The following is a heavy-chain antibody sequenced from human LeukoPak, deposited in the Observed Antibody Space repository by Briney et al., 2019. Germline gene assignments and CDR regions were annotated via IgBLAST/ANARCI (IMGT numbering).Heavy chain of an antibody. CDR2: IYHSGST. V-gene: IGHV4-4*02. D-gene: IGHD2-21*02. Sequence: PSGTLSLTCAVSGGSISSSNWWSWVRQPTGMGLEWIGEIYHSGSTNYNPSHKSRVTISVDKSKNQFSLKLSSVTAADTAVYYCARDLVAYCGGDCYLYWFDPWGQGTLVTVSS. CDR3: ARDLVAYCGGDCYLYWFDP. J-gene: IGHJ5*02. CDR1: GGSISSSNW.